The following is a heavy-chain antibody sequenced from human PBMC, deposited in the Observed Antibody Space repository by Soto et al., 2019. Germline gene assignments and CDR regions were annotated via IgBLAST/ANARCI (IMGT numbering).Heavy chain of an antibody. J-gene: IGHJ6*02. CDR3: ARGGTGTTSYYYYGMDV. Sequence: QVQVVQSGAEEKKPWASVKVSCKASGYTCINYAMHWVRQAPGQRLEWMGWINAGNGNTKYSQNFQGRVTITSDTSANTAYMELSSLRSEDTAVYYCARGGTGTTSYYYYGMDVWGQGTTVTVSS. CDR2: INAGNGNT. CDR1: GYTCINYA. V-gene: IGHV1-3*05. D-gene: IGHD1-7*01.